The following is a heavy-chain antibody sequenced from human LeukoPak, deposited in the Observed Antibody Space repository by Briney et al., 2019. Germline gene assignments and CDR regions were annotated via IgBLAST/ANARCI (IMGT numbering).Heavy chain of an antibody. J-gene: IGHJ4*02. CDR1: GYTFTGYY. CDR3: ARRGRRIAAAGHFDY. V-gene: IGHV1-2*02. D-gene: IGHD6-13*01. CDR2: INPNSGGT. Sequence: ASVKVSCKASGYTFTGYYMHWVRQAPGHGLEWMGWINPNSGGTNYAQKFQGRVTMTRDTSISTAYMELSRLRSDDTAVYYCARRGRRIAAAGHFDYWGQGTLVTVSS.